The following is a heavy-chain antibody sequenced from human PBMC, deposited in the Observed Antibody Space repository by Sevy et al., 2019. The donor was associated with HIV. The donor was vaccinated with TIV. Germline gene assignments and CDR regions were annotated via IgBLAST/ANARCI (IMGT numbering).Heavy chain of an antibody. D-gene: IGHD2-15*01. J-gene: IGHJ5*02. CDR3: ATVGLGYYSGSSYYQGDWFDP. Sequence: ASVKVSCKVFGYSLRKLSMHWVRQAPGKGLEWMGSLDPGNGEITYEQTLQGRVTMTEDTSTDTAYMEVSSMTSEDTATYYCATVGLGYYSGSSYYQGDWFDPWGQGTLVTVSS. V-gene: IGHV1-24*01. CDR2: LDPGNGEI. CDR1: GYSLRKLS.